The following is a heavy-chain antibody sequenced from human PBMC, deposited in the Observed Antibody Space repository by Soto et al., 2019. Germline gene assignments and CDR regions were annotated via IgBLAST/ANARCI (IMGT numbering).Heavy chain of an antibody. V-gene: IGHV1-8*01. CDR3: ARRDGYNFNWLDS. CDR2: MNPNSDNT. Sequence: QVQLVQSGAEVKTPGASVTVSCKASGYTFATYDINWVRQAPGQGLEWMGWMNPNSDNTGYAQKFQGRLTMTRDTALSVAHMELSSLRNEDTAVYYCARRDGYNFNWLDSWGQGTLVTVSA. D-gene: IGHD1-20*01. CDR1: GYTFATYD. J-gene: IGHJ5*01.